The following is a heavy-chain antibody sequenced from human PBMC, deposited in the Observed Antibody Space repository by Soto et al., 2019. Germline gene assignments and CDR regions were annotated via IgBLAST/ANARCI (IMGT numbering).Heavy chain of an antibody. Sequence: SETLSLTCSVSGGSSSSNNWWSWVRQPPGKGLEWIGEIYHSGVTNYNPSLKSRVTISVDKSKNQFSLKLSSLTAADTAVYYCARISAYHFDYWGQGTLVTVSS. V-gene: IGHV4-4*02. J-gene: IGHJ4*02. CDR3: ARISAYHFDY. CDR1: GGSSSSNNW. CDR2: IYHSGVT. D-gene: IGHD3-16*01.